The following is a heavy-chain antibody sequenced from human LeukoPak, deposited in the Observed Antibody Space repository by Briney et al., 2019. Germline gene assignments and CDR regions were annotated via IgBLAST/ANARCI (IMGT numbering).Heavy chain of an antibody. CDR3: ARGSGIAAAGTPDWYFDL. J-gene: IGHJ2*01. CDR1: GYTFTSYD. CDR2: MNPNSGNT. Sequence: ASVKVSCKASGYTFTSYDINWVRQATGQGLEWMGWMNPNSGNTGYAQKFQGRVTITRNTPISTAYMELSSLRSEDTAVYYCARGSGIAAAGTPDWYFDLWGRGTLVTVS. V-gene: IGHV1-8*03. D-gene: IGHD6-13*01.